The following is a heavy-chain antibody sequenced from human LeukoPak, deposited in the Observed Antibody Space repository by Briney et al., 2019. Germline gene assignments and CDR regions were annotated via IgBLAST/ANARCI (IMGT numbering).Heavy chain of an antibody. CDR3: ATARITIFGVVIDY. CDR1: GYTFTGYY. J-gene: IGHJ4*02. Sequence: ASVKVSCKASGYTFTGYYMHWVRQAPGQGLEWMGRINPNSGGTNYAQKFQGRVTMTRDTSISTAYMELSRLRSDDTAVYYCATARITIFGVVIDYWGQGTLVTVSS. D-gene: IGHD3-3*01. V-gene: IGHV1-2*06. CDR2: INPNSGGT.